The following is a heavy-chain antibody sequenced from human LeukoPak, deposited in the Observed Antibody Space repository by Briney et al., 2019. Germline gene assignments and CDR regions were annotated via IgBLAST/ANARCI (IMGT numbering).Heavy chain of an antibody. J-gene: IGHJ4*02. Sequence: GGTLRLSCAASGFTFSSYGMSWVRQAPGKGLEWVSAISGSGGSTYYADSVKGRFTISRDNSKNTLYLQMNSLRAEDTAVYYCAKDFLGYYGSGSYYVQRFFDYWGQGTLVTVSS. V-gene: IGHV3-23*01. CDR2: ISGSGGST. CDR1: GFTFSSYG. D-gene: IGHD3-10*01. CDR3: AKDFLGYYGSGSYYVQRFFDY.